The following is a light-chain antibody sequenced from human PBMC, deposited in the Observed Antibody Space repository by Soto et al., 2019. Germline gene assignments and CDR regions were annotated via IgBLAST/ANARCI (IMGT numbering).Light chain of an antibody. J-gene: IGLJ2*01. CDR3: ASYTTSSTVT. CDR1: SSDVGAYNY. Sequence: QSALTQPASVSGSPGQSITISCTGTSSDVGAYNYVSWYQQHPGKAPKLLIYEVSNRPSGVSNRFSGSKSGNTASLTLSGLQAEDDADYYCASYTTSSTVTFGGGTKLTVL. V-gene: IGLV2-14*01. CDR2: EVS.